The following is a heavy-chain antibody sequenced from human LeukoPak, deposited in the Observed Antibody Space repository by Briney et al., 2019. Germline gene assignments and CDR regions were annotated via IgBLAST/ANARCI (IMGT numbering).Heavy chain of an antibody. CDR1: GLPFSYFE. CDR3: VSRSSWTYYMDV. V-gene: IGHV3-48*03. J-gene: IGHJ6*03. D-gene: IGHD6-13*01. Sequence: GGSLRLSCAASGLPFSYFEENWVPHAPGRGLEWISYISSSGSSIYYADSVKGRFAISRDDAKSSLYLQMNGLRAEDTANYYSVSRSSWTYYMDVWGKGITVSVSS. CDR2: ISSSGSSI.